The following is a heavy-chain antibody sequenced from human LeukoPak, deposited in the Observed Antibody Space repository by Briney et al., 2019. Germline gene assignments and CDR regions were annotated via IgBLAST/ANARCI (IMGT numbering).Heavy chain of an antibody. J-gene: IGHJ4*02. Sequence: PGGSLRLSCAASGFTFSSYSMNWVRQAPGKGLEWVSSISSSSSYIYYADSVKGRFTISRDNAKNTLNLQMNSLRAEDTAVYYCARGRYCSSSSCYIDYWGQGTLVTVSS. CDR1: GFTFSSYS. D-gene: IGHD2-2*02. V-gene: IGHV3-21*04. CDR2: ISSSSSYI. CDR3: ARGRYCSSSSCYIDY.